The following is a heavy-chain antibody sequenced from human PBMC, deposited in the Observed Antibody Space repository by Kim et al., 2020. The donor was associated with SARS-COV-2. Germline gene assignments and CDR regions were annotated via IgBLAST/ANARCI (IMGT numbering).Heavy chain of an antibody. CDR2: IHYTGNT. J-gene: IGHJ5*02. Sequence: SETLSLTCAVSGGSINAGGFSWSWIRQPPGKGLEWIGHIHYTGNTYYNPSLNSRVTISVDRSKNQFSLKLTSVTAADTPAYYSARARWSGDDTRNWFDL. CDR1: GGSINAGGFS. D-gene: IGHD3-10*01. V-gene: IGHV4-30-2*01. CDR3: ARARWSGDDTRNWFDL.